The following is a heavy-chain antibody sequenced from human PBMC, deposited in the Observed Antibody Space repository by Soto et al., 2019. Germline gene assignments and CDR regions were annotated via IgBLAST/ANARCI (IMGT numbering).Heavy chain of an antibody. D-gene: IGHD4-17*01. Sequence: EVQLVESGGGLVQLGGSLRLSCAASGFSVSSNYMSWVRQAPGKGLECVSLIYSGGSTYYADSVKGRFTISRHNFNNTLYLQMNSLRSDDTAVYYCATRSVTAPRWGQGTLVTVSS. V-gene: IGHV3-53*04. CDR2: IYSGGST. J-gene: IGHJ4*02. CDR3: ATRSVTAPR. CDR1: GFSVSSNY.